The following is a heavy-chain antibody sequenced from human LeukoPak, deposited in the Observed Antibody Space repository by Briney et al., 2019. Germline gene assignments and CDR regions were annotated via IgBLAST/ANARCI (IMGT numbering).Heavy chain of an antibody. CDR1: GFTFSNYA. V-gene: IGHV3-23*01. Sequence: GASLRLSCAASGFTFSNYAMSWVRQAPGKGLEWVSDIFGSGGSTYYADSVKGRFTISRDNSKNTLFLQMNSLRVEDTALYYCSKWGDYDVLTGYYDSDFWGQGTLVTVSS. J-gene: IGHJ4*02. CDR2: IFGSGGST. D-gene: IGHD3-9*01. CDR3: SKWGDYDVLTGYYDSDF.